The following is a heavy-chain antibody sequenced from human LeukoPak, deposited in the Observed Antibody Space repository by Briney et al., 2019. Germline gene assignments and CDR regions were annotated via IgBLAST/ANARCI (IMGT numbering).Heavy chain of an antibody. CDR1: GFTFSTYA. CDR3: AGRPSYYMDV. Sequence: GGSLRLSCEASGFTFSTYAMSWVRQAPGKGLEWVSTISGSDNSTYYADSVKGRFTISRDNSKNTLYLQMNSLRAEDTAVYYCAGRPSYYMDVWGKGTTVTVSS. CDR2: ISGSDNST. V-gene: IGHV3-23*01. J-gene: IGHJ6*03.